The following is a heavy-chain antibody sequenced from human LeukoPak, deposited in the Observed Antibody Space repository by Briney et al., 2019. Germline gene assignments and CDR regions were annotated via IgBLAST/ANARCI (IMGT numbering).Heavy chain of an antibody. D-gene: IGHD6-19*01. CDR1: GGSISSYY. V-gene: IGHV4-59*01. CDR2: IYYSGST. CDR3: ARGGYSSGWYYFDY. Sequence: SETLSLTCTVSGGSISSYYWSWIRQPPGKGLEWIGYIYYSGSTNYNPSLKSRVTISVDTSKNQFSLKLSSVTAADTAVYYCARGGYSSGWYYFDYWGQGTLVTVSS. J-gene: IGHJ4*02.